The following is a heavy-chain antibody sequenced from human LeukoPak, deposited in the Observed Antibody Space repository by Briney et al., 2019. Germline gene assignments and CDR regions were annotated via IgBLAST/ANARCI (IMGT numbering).Heavy chain of an antibody. D-gene: IGHD4-17*01. CDR2: IIPVLDVA. CDR3: ARGGSDDSGDFRTFEF. CDR1: GGTNYA. Sequence: GASVKVSCKVSGGTNYALSWVRQAPGQGLEWMGGIIPVLDVANSAQKFQGRVTFTADKSTNTAYMELSSLRSEDTAMYFCARGGSDDSGDFRTFEFWGQGTRVTVSS. J-gene: IGHJ4*02. V-gene: IGHV1-69*10.